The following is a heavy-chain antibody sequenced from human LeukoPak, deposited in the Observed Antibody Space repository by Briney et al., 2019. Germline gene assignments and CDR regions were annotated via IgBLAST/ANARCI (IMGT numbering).Heavy chain of an antibody. J-gene: IGHJ4*02. Sequence: VSVKVSCKASGYTFPGHYIHWVRQAPGQGLEWMGRINPSSGGTNYAQKFQGRVTMTRDTSISTAYMELSSLKSDDTAVYFCARDLRRYSYGDFDYWGQGTLVTVSS. D-gene: IGHD5-18*01. CDR1: GYTFPGHY. V-gene: IGHV1-2*06. CDR3: ARDLRRYSYGDFDY. CDR2: INPSSGGT.